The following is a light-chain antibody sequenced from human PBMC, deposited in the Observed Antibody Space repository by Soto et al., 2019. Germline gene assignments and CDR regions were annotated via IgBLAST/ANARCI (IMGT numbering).Light chain of an antibody. CDR1: QSVSRYY. CDR2: GAS. V-gene: IGKV3D-7*01. CDR3: QQALS. Sequence: TVLTQSPATLSLSPGERATLSCRASQSVSRYYLSWYQRRPGQPPRLLIYGASTRATGIPARFSGSGSGADFTLTITSLQLEDFAVYYCQQALSFGGGTRVEIK. J-gene: IGKJ4*01.